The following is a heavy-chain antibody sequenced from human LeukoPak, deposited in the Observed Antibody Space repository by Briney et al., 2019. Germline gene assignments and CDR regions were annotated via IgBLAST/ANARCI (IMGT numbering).Heavy chain of an antibody. D-gene: IGHD1-26*01. V-gene: IGHV3-9*01. Sequence: PGGSLRLSCAASGFTFDDYAMPWVRQAPGKGLEWVSGISWNSGSIGYVDSVKGRFTISRDNAKNSLYLQMNSLRAEDTALYYCAKDKSKGELLGAFDIWGQGTMVTVSS. CDR3: AKDKSKGELLGAFDI. CDR1: GFTFDDYA. J-gene: IGHJ3*02. CDR2: ISWNSGSI.